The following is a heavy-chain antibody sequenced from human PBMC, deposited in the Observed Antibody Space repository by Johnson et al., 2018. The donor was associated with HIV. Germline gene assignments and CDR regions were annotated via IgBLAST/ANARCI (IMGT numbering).Heavy chain of an antibody. CDR1: GFTFSNYG. CDR2: ISFDGSHK. V-gene: IGHV3-30*18. D-gene: IGHD6-13*01. Sequence: QVQLVESGGGVVQPGRSLRLSCAASGFTFSNYGMHWVRQAPGKGLEWVAVISFDGSHKYYTDSVKGLSTISRDNSNNTLYLHMNSLRPDDTAVYYCAKDQWSSSWTNDAFAMWGQGTMVTVSS. J-gene: IGHJ3*02. CDR3: AKDQWSSSWTNDAFAM.